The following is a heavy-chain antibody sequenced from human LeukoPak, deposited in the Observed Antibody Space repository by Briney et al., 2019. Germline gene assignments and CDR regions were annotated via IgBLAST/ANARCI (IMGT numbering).Heavy chain of an antibody. V-gene: IGHV4-39*01. CDR3: ARLDYDFWSGLASGGDWFDP. J-gene: IGHJ5*02. Sequence: SETLSLTCTVSGGSVSSGSYYWSWIRQPPGKGLEWIGSIYYSGSTYYNPSLKSRVTISVDTSKNQFSLKLSSVTAADTAVYYCARLDYDFWSGLASGGDWFDPWGQGTLVTVSS. D-gene: IGHD3-3*01. CDR1: GGSVSSGSYY. CDR2: IYYSGST.